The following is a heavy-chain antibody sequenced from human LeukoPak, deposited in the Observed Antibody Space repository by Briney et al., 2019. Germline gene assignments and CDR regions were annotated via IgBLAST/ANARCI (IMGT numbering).Heavy chain of an antibody. CDR1: GLNFRAYN. CDR3: ARQTDYYDSSYDAFDI. D-gene: IGHD3-22*01. J-gene: IGHJ3*02. V-gene: IGHV3-74*03. Sequence: GGSLRLSCVASGLNFRAYNMAWVRQAPGKGLEWLATAPWDGSGTEHTDSVRGRFTISRDDAKNTLYLQMNSLRAEDTAVYYCARQTDYYDSSYDAFDIWGQGTMVTVSS. CDR2: APWDGSGT.